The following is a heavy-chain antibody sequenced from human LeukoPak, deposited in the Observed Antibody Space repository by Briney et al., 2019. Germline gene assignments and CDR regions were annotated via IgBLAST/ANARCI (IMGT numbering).Heavy chain of an antibody. J-gene: IGHJ4*02. V-gene: IGHV3-33*06. Sequence: GGSLRLSCAASGFVFSTYGMHWVRQAPGKGLEWVAVIWDDGSNQYYVDSVRGRFTISRDNSKNTLYLQMNSLRAEDTAVYYCAKAQSSYAHFDYWGQGTLVTVSS. CDR3: AKAQSSYAHFDY. CDR1: GFVFSTYG. CDR2: IWDDGSNQ.